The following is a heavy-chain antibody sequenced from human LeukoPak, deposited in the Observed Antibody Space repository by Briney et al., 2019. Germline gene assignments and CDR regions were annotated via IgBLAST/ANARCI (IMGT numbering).Heavy chain of an antibody. CDR3: ARDLGSY. J-gene: IGHJ4*02. CDR1: GGSISSGGYS. CDR2: IYHSGST. Sequence: PSETLSLTCAVSGGSISSGGYSWSWIRQPPGKGLEWIGYIYHSGSTYYNPSLKSRVTISVDRSKNQFSLKLSSVTAADTAVYYCARDLGSYWGQGTLVTVSS. D-gene: IGHD3-10*01. V-gene: IGHV4-30-2*01.